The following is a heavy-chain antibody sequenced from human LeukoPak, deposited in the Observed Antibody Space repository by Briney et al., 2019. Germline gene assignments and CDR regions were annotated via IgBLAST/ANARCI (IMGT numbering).Heavy chain of an antibody. Sequence: AASVKVSCKASGYTFTSYYMHWVRQAPGQGLEWMGRIIPILGIANYAQKFQGRVTITADKSTSTAYMELSSLRSEDTAVYYCATGVRGITMILWGQGTLVTVSS. CDR3: ATGVRGITMIL. CDR1: GYTFTSYY. D-gene: IGHD3-22*01. V-gene: IGHV1-69*04. CDR2: IIPILGIA. J-gene: IGHJ4*02.